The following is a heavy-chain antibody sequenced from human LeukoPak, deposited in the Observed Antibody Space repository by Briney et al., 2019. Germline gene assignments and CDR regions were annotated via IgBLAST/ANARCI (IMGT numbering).Heavy chain of an antibody. Sequence: ASVNVSFKASGYTFTSYGISWVRQAPGQGLEWMGWISAYNGNTNYAQKLQGRVTMTTDTSTSTAYMELRSLRSDDTAVYYCAREGSTVTTGAFDIWGQGTMVTVSS. CDR1: GYTFTSYG. J-gene: IGHJ3*02. V-gene: IGHV1-18*01. D-gene: IGHD4-17*01. CDR3: AREGSTVTTGAFDI. CDR2: ISAYNGNT.